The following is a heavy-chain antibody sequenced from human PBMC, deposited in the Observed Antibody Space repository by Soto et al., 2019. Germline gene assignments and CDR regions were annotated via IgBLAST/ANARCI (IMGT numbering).Heavy chain of an antibody. D-gene: IGHD3-10*01. J-gene: IGHJ5*02. CDR1: GGSISSYY. Sequence: SETLSLTCTVSGGSISSYYWSWIRQPPGKGLEWIGHIYYSGNTNYNPSLKSRVTISVDTSKHQFSLKLTSVTAADTAVYYCARALRGGWFDPWGQGALVTVS. V-gene: IGHV4-59*01. CDR2: IYYSGNT. CDR3: ARALRGGWFDP.